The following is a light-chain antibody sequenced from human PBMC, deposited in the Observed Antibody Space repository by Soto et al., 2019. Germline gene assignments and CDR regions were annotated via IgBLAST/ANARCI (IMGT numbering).Light chain of an antibody. CDR3: QLSDKTSGT. Sequence: CPANQSISSYLNWYQQKPGKAPKLLIYAASSLQSGVPSRFSGSGSGTDITHASSIRKPEELATCYMQLSDKTSGTCGQGTKVDIK. CDR1: QSISSY. CDR2: AAS. J-gene: IGKJ1*01. V-gene: IGKV1-39*01.